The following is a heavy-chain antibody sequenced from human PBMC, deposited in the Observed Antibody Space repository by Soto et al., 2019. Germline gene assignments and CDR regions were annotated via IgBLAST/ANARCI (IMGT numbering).Heavy chain of an antibody. CDR3: ARDRALSITGTGEGMDV. CDR2: IWYDGSNK. Sequence: GGSLRLSCAASGFTFSSYGMHWVRQAPGKGLEWVAVIWYDGSNKYYADSVKGRFTISRDNSKNTLYLQMNSLRAEDTAVYYCARDRALSITGTGEGMDVWGQGTTVTVSS. J-gene: IGHJ6*02. V-gene: IGHV3-33*01. CDR1: GFTFSSYG. D-gene: IGHD1-20*01.